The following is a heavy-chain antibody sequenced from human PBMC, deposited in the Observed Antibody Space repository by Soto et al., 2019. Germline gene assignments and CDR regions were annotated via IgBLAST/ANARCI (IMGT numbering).Heavy chain of an antibody. D-gene: IGHD6-13*01. CDR1: GGSISSGGYY. J-gene: IGHJ4*02. CDR2: IYYSGST. Sequence: LSLTCTVSGGSISSGGYYWSWIRQHPGKGLECIGYIYYSGSTYYNPSLKSRVTISVDTSKNQFSLKLSSVTAADTAVYYCARDVGSGYSSSGFDYWGQGTLVTVSS. V-gene: IGHV4-31*03. CDR3: ARDVGSGYSSSGFDY.